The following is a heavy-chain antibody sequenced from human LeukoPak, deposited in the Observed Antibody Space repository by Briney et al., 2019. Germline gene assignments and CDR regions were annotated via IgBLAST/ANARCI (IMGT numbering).Heavy chain of an antibody. CDR1: GGSFSGYY. J-gene: IGHJ4*02. CDR2: INHSGST. D-gene: IGHD2-8*02. Sequence: SETLSLTCAVYGGSFSGYYWTWIRQPPGKGLEWIGEINHSGSTNYSPSLKSRVTMSIDTSKNHFSLRLSSVTAADTAVYYCARDVCTGAACNSGAIFDYWGQGTLVTVSS. V-gene: IGHV4-34*01. CDR3: ARDVCTGAACNSGAIFDY.